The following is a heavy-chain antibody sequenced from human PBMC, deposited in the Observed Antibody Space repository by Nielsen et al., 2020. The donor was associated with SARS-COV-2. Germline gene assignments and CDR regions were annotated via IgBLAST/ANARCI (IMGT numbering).Heavy chain of an antibody. CDR3: ARWFQIRSGWYPEGSWFDP. J-gene: IGHJ5*02. CDR1: GGTFSSYA. Sequence: SVKVSCKASGGTFSSYAISWVRQAPGQGLEWMGRIIPILGIANYAQKFQGRVTITADKSTSTAYMELSSLRSEDTAVYYCARWFQIRSGWYPEGSWFDPWGQGTLVTVSS. CDR2: IIPILGIA. V-gene: IGHV1-69*04. D-gene: IGHD6-19*01.